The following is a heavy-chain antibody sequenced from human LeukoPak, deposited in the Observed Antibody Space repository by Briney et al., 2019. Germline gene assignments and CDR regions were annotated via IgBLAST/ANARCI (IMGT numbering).Heavy chain of an antibody. D-gene: IGHD4-17*01. CDR3: AKNTQYYGPFDY. V-gene: IGHV3-23*01. Sequence: GGSLRLSCAASGFTFSSHAMSWVRQAPGKGLEWVSAISNGGVSTYYADSVKGRFTISRDTSKNTIYLQMNSLRAEDTALYYCAKNTQYYGPFDYWGQGTLVTVSS. J-gene: IGHJ4*02. CDR1: GFTFSSHA. CDR2: ISNGGVST.